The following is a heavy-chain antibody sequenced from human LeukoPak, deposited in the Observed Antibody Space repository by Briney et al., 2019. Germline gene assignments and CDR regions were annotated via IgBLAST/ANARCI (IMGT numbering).Heavy chain of an antibody. D-gene: IGHD3-3*01. CDR1: GYTFTNYD. J-gene: IGHJ4*02. V-gene: IGHV1-2*02. Sequence: ASVKVSCKTSGYTFTNYDINWVRQAPGQGLEWMGWINPNSGGTNYAQKFQGRVTMTRDTSISTAYMELSRLRSDDTAVYYCARGVYYDFWSGYPGGFDYWGQGTLVTVSS. CDR3: ARGVYYDFWSGYPGGFDY. CDR2: INPNSGGT.